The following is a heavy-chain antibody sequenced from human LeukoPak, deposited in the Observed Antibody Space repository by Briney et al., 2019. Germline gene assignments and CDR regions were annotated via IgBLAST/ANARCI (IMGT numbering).Heavy chain of an antibody. V-gene: IGHV1-46*01. J-gene: IGHJ4*02. Sequence: ASVKVSCKASGYTFTSYYMHWVRQAPGQGLEWMAIINPSRGSTSYAQKFQGRVTVTRDMSTSTVYFELSSLRSEDTAVYYCARGDYGDYRWYIDYWGQGTLVTVSS. CDR2: INPSRGST. D-gene: IGHD4-17*01. CDR3: ARGDYGDYRWYIDY. CDR1: GYTFTSYY.